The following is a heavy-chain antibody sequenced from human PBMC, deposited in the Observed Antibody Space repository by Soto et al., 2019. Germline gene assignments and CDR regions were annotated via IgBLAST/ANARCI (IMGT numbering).Heavy chain of an antibody. CDR3: TKDRGLFTMSMVY. D-gene: IGHD3-10*02. CDR2: ISYDGSNK. Sequence: QVQLVESGGGVVQPGRSLRLSCAASGLTFNNYGMHWVRLAPGKGLEWVAVISYDGSNKYYADSVKGRFTISRDNSKNTLYLQMNSLRAEDTAVYYCTKDRGLFTMSMVYWGQGTLVTVSS. V-gene: IGHV3-30*18. CDR1: GLTFNNYG. J-gene: IGHJ4*02.